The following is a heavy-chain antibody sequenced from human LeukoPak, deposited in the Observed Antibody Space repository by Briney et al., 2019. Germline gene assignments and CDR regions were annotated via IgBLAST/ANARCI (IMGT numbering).Heavy chain of an antibody. Sequence: ASVKVSCKASGYAFTSQGINWVRQAPGQGLEWMGWIGVYNGDTNYAQKFQGRVTMTADTSTTTAYLELGGLTSDDPAVYFCAKDFEDTALFKSWGQGTLVTVSS. CDR1: GYAFTSQG. V-gene: IGHV1-18*01. CDR2: IGVYNGDT. D-gene: IGHD5-18*01. CDR3: AKDFEDTALFKS. J-gene: IGHJ5*02.